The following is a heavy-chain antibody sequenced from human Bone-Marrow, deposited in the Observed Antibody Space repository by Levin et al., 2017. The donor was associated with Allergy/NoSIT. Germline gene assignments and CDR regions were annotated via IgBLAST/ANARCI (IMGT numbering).Heavy chain of an antibody. CDR2: IYSGGST. D-gene: IGHD1-1*01. CDR3: ARGGNSFAMDV. Sequence: ETLSLTCAASGFTVSSNYMSWVRQAPGKGLEWVSVIYSGGSTYYADSVKGRFTISRDNSKNTLYLQLNSLRAEDTAVYYCARGGNSFAMDVWGQGTTVTVSS. V-gene: IGHV3-53*01. CDR1: GFTVSSNY. J-gene: IGHJ6*02.